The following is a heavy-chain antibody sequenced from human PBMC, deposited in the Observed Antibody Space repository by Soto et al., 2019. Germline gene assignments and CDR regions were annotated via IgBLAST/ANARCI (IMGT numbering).Heavy chain of an antibody. CDR3: AKRTVGWYFDL. D-gene: IGHD4-17*01. CDR1: GFTFSSYA. CDR2: ISGSGGST. Sequence: GSLRLSCAASGFTFSSYAMNWVRQAPGKGLEWVSVISGSGGSTYYADAVKGRLTISRDNSKNTLYLQMNSLRAEDTAVYYCAKRTVGWYFDLWGRGTLVTVSS. J-gene: IGHJ2*01. V-gene: IGHV3-23*01.